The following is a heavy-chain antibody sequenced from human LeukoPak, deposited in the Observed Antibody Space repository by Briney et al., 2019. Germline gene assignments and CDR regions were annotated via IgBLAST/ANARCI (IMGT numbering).Heavy chain of an antibody. CDR1: GFTFSSYA. CDR2: ISSNGGST. V-gene: IGHV3-64*01. CDR3: ARVYGSYYYYGMDV. D-gene: IGHD3-10*01. Sequence: PGGSLRLSCAASGFTFSSYAMHWVRQAPGKGLEYVSAISSNGGSTYYANSVKGRFTISRDNSKNTLYLQMGSLRAEDMAVYYGARVYGSYYYYGMDVWGQGTTVTVSS. J-gene: IGHJ6*02.